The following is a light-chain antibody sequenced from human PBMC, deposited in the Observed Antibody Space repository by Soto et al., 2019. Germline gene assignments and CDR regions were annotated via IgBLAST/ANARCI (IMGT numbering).Light chain of an antibody. CDR1: QSISNH. J-gene: IGKJ4*01. Sequence: IVMTQSPATLPVSPGERVTLSCRASQSISNHVAWYQQKPGQAPRLLIYSASTRTTGIPARFSGSGSGTEFSLTISSLQSEDYAVYYCQQYDNWLTFGGGTKVDI. CDR3: QQYDNWLT. V-gene: IGKV3-15*01. CDR2: SAS.